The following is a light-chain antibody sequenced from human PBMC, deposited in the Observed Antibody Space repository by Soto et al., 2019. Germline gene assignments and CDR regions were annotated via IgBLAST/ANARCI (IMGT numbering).Light chain of an antibody. Sequence: QSALTQPASVSGSPGQSITISCTGTSSDVGGYNYVSWYQQHPGKAPKLMIYEVTNRPSGVSNRFSGSKSGNTASLTISGLQADDEADYYCSSYTSSITYVFGTGTTVTVL. J-gene: IGLJ1*01. CDR1: SSDVGGYNY. CDR3: SSYTSSITYV. V-gene: IGLV2-14*01. CDR2: EVT.